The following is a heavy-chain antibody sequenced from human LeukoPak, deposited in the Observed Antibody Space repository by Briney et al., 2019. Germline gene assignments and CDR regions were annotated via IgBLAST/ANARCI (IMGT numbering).Heavy chain of an antibody. D-gene: IGHD6-19*01. Sequence: GGSLRLSCAASGFTFSSYAMNWVRQAPGKGLELVAAISGSGDNTHSADSVKGRFTISRDNSKNTLYLEMNSLRAEDTAIYYCAKLAHGWYDFTYFDYWGQGTLVTVSS. CDR2: ISGSGDNT. J-gene: IGHJ4*02. CDR3: AKLAHGWYDFTYFDY. V-gene: IGHV3-23*01. CDR1: GFTFSSYA.